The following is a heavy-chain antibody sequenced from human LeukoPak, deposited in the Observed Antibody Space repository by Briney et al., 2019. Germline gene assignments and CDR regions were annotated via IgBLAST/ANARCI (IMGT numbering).Heavy chain of an antibody. CDR3: AKDRIAAPWWFDP. V-gene: IGHV3-30*02. D-gene: IGHD6-13*01. J-gene: IGHJ5*02. CDR1: GFTFSSYG. Sequence: GGSLRLSCAASGFTFSSYGMHWVRQAPGKGLEWVAFIRYDGSNKYYADSVKGRFTISRDNSKNTLYLQMNSLRAEDTAVYYCAKDRIAAPWWFDPWGQGTLVTVSS. CDR2: IRYDGSNK.